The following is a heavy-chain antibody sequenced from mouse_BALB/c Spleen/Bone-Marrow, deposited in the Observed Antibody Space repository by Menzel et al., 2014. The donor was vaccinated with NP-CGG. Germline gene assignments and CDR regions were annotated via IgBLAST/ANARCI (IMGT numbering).Heavy chain of an antibody. Sequence: EVKVVESGGGLVQPGGSLKLSCAASGFTFSSYGMSWVRQTPDKRLELVATINSNGGSTYYPDSVKGRFTISRDNAKNTLYLQMSSLKSEDTAMYYCARDPYYGRSYVYWGQGTTLTVSS. J-gene: IGHJ2*01. V-gene: IGHV5-6-3*01. CDR1: GFTFSSYG. D-gene: IGHD1-1*01. CDR2: INSNGGST. CDR3: ARDPYYGRSYVY.